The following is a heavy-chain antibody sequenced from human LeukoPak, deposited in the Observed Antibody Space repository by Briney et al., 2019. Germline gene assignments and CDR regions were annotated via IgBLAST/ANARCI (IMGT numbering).Heavy chain of an antibody. J-gene: IGHJ5*02. CDR1: EFAFSNYW. CDR2: INGDGSLT. CDR3: AKDQEYYGSGSYFDP. V-gene: IGHV3-74*01. D-gene: IGHD3-10*01. Sequence: GGSLRLSCAASEFAFSNYWMHWVRQAPGWGLIWVSRINGDGSLTNYADSVKGRFTISRDNAKNTLYLQMNSLRAEDAAVYYCAKDQEYYGSGSYFDPWGQGTLVTVSS.